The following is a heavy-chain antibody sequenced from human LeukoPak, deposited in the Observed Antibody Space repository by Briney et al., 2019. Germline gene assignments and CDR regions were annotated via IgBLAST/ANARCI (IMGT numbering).Heavy chain of an antibody. CDR1: GFTVSSNY. CDR3: ARDGRDGYNRGYYFDY. V-gene: IGHV3-66*01. D-gene: IGHD5-24*01. J-gene: IGHJ4*02. Sequence: GGSLRLSCAASGFTVSSNYMSWVRQAPGKGLEWVSVIYSGGSTYYADSVKGRFTISRDNSKNTLYLQMNGLRAEDTAVYYCARDGRDGYNRGYYFDYWGQGTLVTVSS. CDR2: IYSGGST.